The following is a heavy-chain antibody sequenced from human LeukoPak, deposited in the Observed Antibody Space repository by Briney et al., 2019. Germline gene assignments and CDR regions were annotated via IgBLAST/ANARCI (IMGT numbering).Heavy chain of an antibody. D-gene: IGHD1-26*01. CDR2: ISSSSSTI. J-gene: IGHJ6*02. V-gene: IGHV3-48*01. CDR1: GFTFSSYS. CDR3: ARDDSPGSYGLYYGMDV. Sequence: GGSLRLSCAASGFTFSSYSMNWVRQAPGKGLEWVPYISSSSSTIYYADSVKGRFTISRDNAKNSLYLQMNSLRAEDTAVYYCARDDSPGSYGLYYGMDVWGQGTTVTVSS.